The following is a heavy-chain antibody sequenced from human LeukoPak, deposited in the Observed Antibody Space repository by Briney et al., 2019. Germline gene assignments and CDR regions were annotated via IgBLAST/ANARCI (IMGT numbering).Heavy chain of an antibody. CDR1: GDSISSSDYY. CDR2: IYHSGST. V-gene: IGHV4-39*07. D-gene: IGHD3-10*01. CDR3: ARGQGRSYYNSYYYYYYMDV. J-gene: IGHJ6*03. Sequence: SETLSLTCTVSGDSISSSDYYWGWIRQPPGKGLEWIGSIYHSGSTYYNPSLKSRVTISVDTSKNQFSLKLSSVTAADTAVYYCARGQGRSYYNSYYYYYYMDVWGKGTTVTVSS.